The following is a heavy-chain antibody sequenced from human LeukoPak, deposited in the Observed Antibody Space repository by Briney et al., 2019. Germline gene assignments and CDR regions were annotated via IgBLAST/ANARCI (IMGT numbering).Heavy chain of an antibody. J-gene: IGHJ6*02. Sequence: SVKVSCKASGGTFSSYAISWVRQAPGQGLEWMGRIIPILGIANYAQKFQGRVTITADKSTSTAYMELSNLRSEDTAVYYCARDYVEWLRSKGMDVWGQGTTVTVSS. CDR3: ARDYVEWLRSKGMDV. V-gene: IGHV1-69*04. D-gene: IGHD5-12*01. CDR1: GGTFSSYA. CDR2: IIPILGIA.